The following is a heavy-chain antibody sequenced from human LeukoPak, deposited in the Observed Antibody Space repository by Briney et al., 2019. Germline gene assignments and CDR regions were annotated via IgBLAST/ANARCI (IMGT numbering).Heavy chain of an antibody. D-gene: IGHD6-19*01. CDR2: ISYDGSSK. CDR1: GFTFSSYA. CDR3: ARDLFSLIAVAGTSPDY. J-gene: IGHJ4*02. V-gene: IGHV3-30-3*01. Sequence: PGGSLRLSCAASGFTFSSYAMHWVRQAPGKGLEWVAVISYDGSSKYYADSVKGRFTISRDNSKNTLYLQMNSLRAEDTAVYYCARDLFSLIAVAGTSPDYWGQGTLVTVSS.